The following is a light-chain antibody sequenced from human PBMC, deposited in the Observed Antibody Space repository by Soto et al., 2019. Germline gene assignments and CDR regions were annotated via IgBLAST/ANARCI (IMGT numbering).Light chain of an antibody. J-gene: IGKJ4*01. V-gene: IGKV3-15*01. CDR3: QPYNNWPLT. CDR2: GAS. Sequence: EIVMTQSPAALSVYTGERATLSCRASQSISSNLAWYQQKPGQAPRLLIYGASTRATGLPARFSGSGSGTEFTLTINSLQSEDFAVYYCQPYNNWPLTFGGGTKVDIK. CDR1: QSISSN.